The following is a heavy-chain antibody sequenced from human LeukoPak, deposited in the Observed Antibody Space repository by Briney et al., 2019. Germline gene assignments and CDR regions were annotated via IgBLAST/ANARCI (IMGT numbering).Heavy chain of an antibody. CDR3: ARGRRYFDQWRGLYYFDY. CDR1: GYTFSNFD. J-gene: IGHJ4*02. Sequence: GASVKVSCKASGYTFSNFDLNWVRQATGQGLEWVGYMNPKSGYTAYAQKFQGRVTMTRNTSISTAYMELSSLRSEDTAVYYCARGRRYFDQWRGLYYFDYWGQGTLVTVSS. V-gene: IGHV1-8*02. D-gene: IGHD3-9*01. CDR2: MNPKSGYT.